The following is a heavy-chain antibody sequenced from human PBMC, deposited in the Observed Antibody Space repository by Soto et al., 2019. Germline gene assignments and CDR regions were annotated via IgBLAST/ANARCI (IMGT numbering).Heavy chain of an antibody. CDR2: IIPIFGTA. CDR3: ANLRFYGSGLCPYGMDV. CDR1: GGTFSSYA. Sequence: QVQLVQSGAEVKKPGSSVKVSCKASGGTFSSYAISWVRQAPGQGLEWMGGIIPIFGTANYAQKFQGRVTITADKSTSTAYMELSSLRSEDTAVYYCANLRFYGSGLCPYGMDVWGQGTTVTVSS. J-gene: IGHJ6*02. D-gene: IGHD3-10*01. V-gene: IGHV1-69*06.